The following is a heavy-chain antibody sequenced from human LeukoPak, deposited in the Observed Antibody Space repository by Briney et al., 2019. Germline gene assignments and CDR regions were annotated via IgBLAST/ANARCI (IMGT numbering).Heavy chain of an antibody. D-gene: IGHD3-10*01. CDR2: MNPHSGNT. V-gene: IGHV1-8*01. Sequence: ASVKVSCKASGYTFTTYDINWVRQASGKGLEWMGWMNPHSGNTGYAHKFQGRVTMTRDTSIHTAYMELSSLTSDDTAVYYCTRAPVPGNYWGQGTLVTVSS. CDR3: TRAPVPGNY. J-gene: IGHJ4*02. CDR1: GYTFTTYD.